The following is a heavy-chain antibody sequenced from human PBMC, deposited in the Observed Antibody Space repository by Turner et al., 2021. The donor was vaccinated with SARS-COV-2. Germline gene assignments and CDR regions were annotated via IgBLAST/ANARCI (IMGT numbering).Heavy chain of an antibody. Sequence: VPLVESGGGVVQPGRSLRLSCAASGFTFSSYGMPWVRQGPGKVLGWVAGISYDGSNKYYADTVKGQFTISKDNSKNTLYLQMNSLGSEDATVYYCAKDMKRLVPRFDYWGQGTLVTVSS. CDR2: ISYDGSNK. D-gene: IGHD6-13*01. J-gene: IGHJ4*02. V-gene: IGHV3-30*18. CDR3: AKDMKRLVPRFDY. CDR1: GFTFSSYG.